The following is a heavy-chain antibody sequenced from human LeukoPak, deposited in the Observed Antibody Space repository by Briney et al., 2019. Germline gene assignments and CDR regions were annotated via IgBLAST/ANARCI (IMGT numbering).Heavy chain of an antibody. CDR1: GFTFSSHW. CDR2: INSDGTST. J-gene: IGHJ3*02. Sequence: GGSLRLSCAASGFTFSSHWMHWVRQAPGKGLVWVSRINSDGTSTSHADSVKGRLTISRDNAKNTLYLQMNSLRVEDTAVYYCARTSTGNAIDMWGQGTMVTVSS. V-gene: IGHV3-74*01. CDR3: ARTSTGNAIDM. D-gene: IGHD1-1*01.